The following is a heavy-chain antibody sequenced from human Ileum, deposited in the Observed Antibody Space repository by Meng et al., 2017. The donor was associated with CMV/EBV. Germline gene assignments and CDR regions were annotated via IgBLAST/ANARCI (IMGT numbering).Heavy chain of an antibody. CDR2: IRLDGSNK. Sequence: GESLKISCAASGFTFSSFGMRWVRQAPGKGLEWVAFIRLDGSNKYYLDSVKGRFTISRDNSKNTLYLQMNSLRAEDTAVYYCAKDRLGVTGTGTGAFYFDSWGQGTLVTVSS. D-gene: IGHD6-19*01. CDR1: GFTFSSFG. J-gene: IGHJ4*02. CDR3: AKDRLGVTGTGTGAFYFDS. V-gene: IGHV3-30*02.